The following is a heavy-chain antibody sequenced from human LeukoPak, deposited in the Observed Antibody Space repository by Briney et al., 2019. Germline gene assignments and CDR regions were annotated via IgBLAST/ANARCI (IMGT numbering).Heavy chain of an antibody. J-gene: IGHJ4*02. CDR1: GGTFNTYA. CDR3: ARDQGSDSGGYPRYYFDY. Sequence: SVKVSCKASGGTFNTYAISWVRQAHGQGLEWMGGIIPIFATANYAQKFQGRVTITTDESTSTAYMELTSLRSEDTAVYYCARDQGSDSGGYPRYYFDYWGQGTLVTVSS. V-gene: IGHV1-69*05. D-gene: IGHD6-25*01. CDR2: IIPIFATA.